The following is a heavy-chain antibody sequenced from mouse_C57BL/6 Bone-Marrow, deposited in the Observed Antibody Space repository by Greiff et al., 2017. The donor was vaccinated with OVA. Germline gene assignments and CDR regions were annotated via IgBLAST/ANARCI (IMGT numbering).Heavy chain of an antibody. Sequence: VKLMESGAELARPGASVKLSCKASGYTFTSYGISWVKQRTGQGLEWIGEIYPRSGNTYYNEKFKGKATLTADKSSSTAYMELRSLTSEDSAVYFCARYYGRAYFDYWGQGTTLTVSS. CDR1: GYTFTSYG. CDR2: IYPRSGNT. V-gene: IGHV1-81*01. CDR3: ARYYGRAYFDY. J-gene: IGHJ2*01. D-gene: IGHD1-1*01.